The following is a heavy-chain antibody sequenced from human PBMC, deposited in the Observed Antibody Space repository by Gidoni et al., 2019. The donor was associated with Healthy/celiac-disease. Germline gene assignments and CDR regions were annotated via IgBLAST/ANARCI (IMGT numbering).Heavy chain of an antibody. Sequence: QVQLVGSGGGGVQPGRSLRLAWSAAGFPFRSYAMHWVRQAPGKGREWVAVISYDGSNKYYADSVKGRFPISRDNSQNTLYLQMNSLRAEDTAVYYCAREYSDILPGSGFDYWGQGTLVTVS. CDR1: GFPFRSYA. V-gene: IGHV3-30-3*01. D-gene: IGHD3-9*01. CDR2: ISYDGSNK. CDR3: AREYSDILPGSGFDY. J-gene: IGHJ4*02.